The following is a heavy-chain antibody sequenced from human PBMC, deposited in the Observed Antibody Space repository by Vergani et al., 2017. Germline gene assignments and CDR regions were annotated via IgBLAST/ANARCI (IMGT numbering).Heavy chain of an antibody. CDR2: IIPIFGIA. D-gene: IGHD5-24*01. CDR1: GGTFSSYA. J-gene: IGHJ3*02. V-gene: IGHV1-69*17. CDR3: AREMADNPGGAFDI. Sequence: QVQLVQSGAEVKKPGSSVKVSCKASGGTFSSYAISWVRQAPGQGLEWMGGIIPIFGIANYAQKFQGRVTITADKSTSTAYMELSSLRSEDTAVYYCAREMADNPGGAFDIWGQGTMVTVSS.